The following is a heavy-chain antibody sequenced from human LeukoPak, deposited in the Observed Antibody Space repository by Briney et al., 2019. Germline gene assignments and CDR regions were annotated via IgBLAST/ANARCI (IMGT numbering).Heavy chain of an antibody. CDR3: ARGRTTGEFDY. D-gene: IGHD4-11*01. V-gene: IGHV1-69*05. CDR2: INPIFHTP. Sequence: SVKVSCKASGGTFSSHAISWVRQAPGQGLEWMGGINPIFHTPTYAKKFQGRLTITKDESMSTASMDLSSLISDDTAVYCARGRTTGEFDYWGRGTLVTVSS. CDR1: GGTFSSHA. J-gene: IGHJ4*02.